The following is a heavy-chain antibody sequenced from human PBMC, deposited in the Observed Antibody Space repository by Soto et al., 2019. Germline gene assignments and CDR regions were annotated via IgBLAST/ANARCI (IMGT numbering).Heavy chain of an antibody. V-gene: IGHV1-3*01. D-gene: IGHD3-22*01. CDR3: ARATTYYYDSSGYYSRDYYYGMDV. J-gene: IGHJ6*02. Sequence: GASVKVSYKASGYTFTSYAMHWVRQAPGQRLEWMGWINAGNGNTKYSQKFQGRVTITRDTSASTAYMELSSLRSEDTAVYYCARATTYYYDSSGYYSRDYYYGMDVWGQGTTVTVSS. CDR2: INAGNGNT. CDR1: GYTFTSYA.